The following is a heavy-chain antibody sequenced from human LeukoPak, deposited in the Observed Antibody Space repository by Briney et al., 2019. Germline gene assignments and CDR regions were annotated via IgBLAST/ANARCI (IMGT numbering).Heavy chain of an antibody. CDR3: AHGIAQYYEY. J-gene: IGHJ1*01. CDR2: IRSQTAGGTT. V-gene: IGHV3-15*07. D-gene: IGHD1-14*01. CDR1: GFTFSNAW. Sequence: GGSLRLSCAASGFTFSNAWMNWVRQAPGKGLEWVGRIRSQTAGGTTDFAAPVKGRFSISRDDSKNSLYLQMSSLTSEDTAVYYCAHGIAQYYEYWGQGTLVTVSS.